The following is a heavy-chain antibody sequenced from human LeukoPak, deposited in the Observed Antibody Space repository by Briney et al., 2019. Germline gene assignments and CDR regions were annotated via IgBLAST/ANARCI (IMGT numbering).Heavy chain of an antibody. CDR3: ARRPVITQPYYYYYMDV. Sequence: SETLSLTCAVYGGSFSGYYWSWLRQPPGKGLEWIGEINHSGSTNYNPSLTSRVTISVDTSKNQFSLKLSSVTAADTAVYYCARRPVITQPYYYYYMDVWGKGTTVTISS. V-gene: IGHV4-34*01. CDR1: GGSFSGYY. J-gene: IGHJ6*03. CDR2: INHSGST. D-gene: IGHD3-22*01.